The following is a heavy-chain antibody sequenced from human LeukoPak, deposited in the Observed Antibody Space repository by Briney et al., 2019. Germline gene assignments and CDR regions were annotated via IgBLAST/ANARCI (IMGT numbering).Heavy chain of an antibody. CDR3: ARNGGYSSSSDY. CDR1: GFTFSSYS. Sequence: GGSLRLSCAASGFTFSSYSMNWVRQALGKGLEWVSSISSSSSYIYYADSVKGRFTISRDNAKNSLYLQMNSLRAEDTAVYYCARNGGYSSSSDYWGQGTLVTVSS. V-gene: IGHV3-21*01. J-gene: IGHJ4*02. CDR2: ISSSSSYI. D-gene: IGHD6-13*01.